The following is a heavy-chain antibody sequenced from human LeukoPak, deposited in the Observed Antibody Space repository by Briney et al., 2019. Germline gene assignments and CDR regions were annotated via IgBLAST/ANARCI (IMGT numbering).Heavy chain of an antibody. Sequence: GGSLRLSCAASGFTFSSYGMSWVRQAPGKGLEWVSAISGSGGSTYYADSVKGRFTISRDNSKNTLYLQMNSLRAEDTAVYYCAGYYYDSSGYYFDGPFDYWGQGTLVTVSS. D-gene: IGHD3-22*01. V-gene: IGHV3-23*01. CDR2: ISGSGGST. CDR3: AGYYYDSSGYYFDGPFDY. J-gene: IGHJ4*02. CDR1: GFTFSSYG.